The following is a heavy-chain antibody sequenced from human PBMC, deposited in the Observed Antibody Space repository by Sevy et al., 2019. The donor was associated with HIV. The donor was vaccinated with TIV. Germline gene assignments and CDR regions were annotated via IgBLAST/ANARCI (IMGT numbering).Heavy chain of an antibody. V-gene: IGHV4-59*08. Sequence: SETLSLTCTVSGGSISSYYWSWIRQPPGKGLEWIGYIYYSGSTNYNPSLKSRVTISVDTSKNQFSLKLSSVTAADTAVYYCARQGGDIAVAYFDYWGQGTLVTVSS. J-gene: IGHJ4*02. CDR1: GGSISSYY. D-gene: IGHD2-15*01. CDR3: ARQGGDIAVAYFDY. CDR2: IYYSGST.